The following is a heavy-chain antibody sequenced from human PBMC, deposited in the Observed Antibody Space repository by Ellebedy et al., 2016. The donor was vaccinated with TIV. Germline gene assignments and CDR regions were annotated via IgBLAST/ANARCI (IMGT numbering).Heavy chain of an antibody. CDR3: LIFQVRGVIGY. J-gene: IGHJ4*02. Sequence: GESLKISXEGSGFTFSGYAMTWVRQAPGKGLEWVAVISYDGNNKYYADSVQGRFTISRDNSKNTLYLQMNSLRPEDTAVYYCLIFQVRGVIGYWGQGTLVTVSS. D-gene: IGHD3-10*01. CDR2: ISYDGNNK. V-gene: IGHV3-30-3*01. CDR1: GFTFSGYA.